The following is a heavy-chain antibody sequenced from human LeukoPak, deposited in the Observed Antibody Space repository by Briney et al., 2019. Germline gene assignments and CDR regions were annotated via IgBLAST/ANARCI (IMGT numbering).Heavy chain of an antibody. Sequence: GESLKISCKASEYIFSTHWIGWVRQMPGKGLEWMGIIYPGDSDTRYSPSFQGQVTISADKSISTAYLQWSSLKASDTAMYYCARRAAAAGNYDYWGQGTLVTVSS. CDR1: EYIFSTHW. CDR3: ARRAAAAGNYDY. D-gene: IGHD6-13*01. CDR2: IYPGDSDT. J-gene: IGHJ4*02. V-gene: IGHV5-51*01.